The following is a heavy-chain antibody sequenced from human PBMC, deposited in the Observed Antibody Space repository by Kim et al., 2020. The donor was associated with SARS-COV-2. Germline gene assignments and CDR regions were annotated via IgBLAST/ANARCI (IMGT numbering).Heavy chain of an antibody. CDR2: ISGSGGST. Sequence: GGSLRLSCAASGLTFSSHAMRWVRQAPGKGLEWVSAISGSGGSTYYADSVKGRFTISRDNSKNTLYLQMNSLRAEDTAVYYCATYRHSSSWYGGDYWGQGTLVTVSS. D-gene: IGHD6-13*01. J-gene: IGHJ4*02. CDR3: ATYRHSSSWYGGDY. V-gene: IGHV3-23*01. CDR1: GLTFSSHA.